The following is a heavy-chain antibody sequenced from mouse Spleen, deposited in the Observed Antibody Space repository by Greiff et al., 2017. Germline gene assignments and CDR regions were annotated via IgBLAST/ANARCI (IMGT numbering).Heavy chain of an antibody. V-gene: IGHV1-69*01. Sequence: VQLQQPGAELVMPGASVKLSCKASGYTFTSYWMHWVKQRPGQGLEWIGEIDPSDSYTNYNQKFKGKATLTVDKSSSTAYMQLSSLTSEDSAVYYCASPVVAPFFDYWGQGTTLTVSS. CDR2: IDPSDSYT. CDR3: ASPVVAPFFDY. J-gene: IGHJ2*01. D-gene: IGHD1-1*01. CDR1: GYTFTSYW.